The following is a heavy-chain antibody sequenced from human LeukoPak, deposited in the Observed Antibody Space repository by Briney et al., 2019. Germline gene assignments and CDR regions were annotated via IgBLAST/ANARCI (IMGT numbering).Heavy chain of an antibody. CDR2: IYHSGST. V-gene: IGHV4-30-2*01. CDR3: ARVKNGDYGQVYYFDY. CDR1: GGSISSGGYS. D-gene: IGHD4-17*01. J-gene: IGHJ4*02. Sequence: SETLSLTCAVSGGSISSGGYSWSWIRQPPGKGLEWIGYIYHSGSTYYNPSLKSRVTISVDRSKNQFSLKLSSVTAADTAVYYCARVKNGDYGQVYYFDYWGQGTLVTVSS.